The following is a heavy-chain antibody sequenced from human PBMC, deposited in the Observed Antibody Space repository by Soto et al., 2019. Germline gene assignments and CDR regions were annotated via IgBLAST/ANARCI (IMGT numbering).Heavy chain of an antibody. J-gene: IGHJ6*02. CDR1: GGSITNTPC. D-gene: IGHD3-10*01. CDR2: IFHTGTT. V-gene: IGHV4-4*02. Sequence: SETLSLTCAVSGGSITNTPCSRCCSQAPRKGLEWIGEIFHTGTTNYNQSLESRGTMSVDKSKNQFSLNLRSVNVADTAVYYCQMVRGGLFIMDVWGQGTPVTVS. CDR3: QMVRGGLFIMDV.